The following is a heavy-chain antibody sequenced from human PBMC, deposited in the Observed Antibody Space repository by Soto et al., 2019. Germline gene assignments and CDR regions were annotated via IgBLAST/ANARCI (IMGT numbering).Heavy chain of an antibody. J-gene: IGHJ4*02. D-gene: IGHD6-19*01. V-gene: IGHV4-34*01. Sequence: SETLSLTCVVYGGSFSGYYWSWIRQSPGKGLEWIAKINHRGSTNYNPSLKSRVTMSVDTSKNQFSMRLSSVTAADTAVYYCTDMRGQWLPRDWGRGIMVTVSS. CDR3: TDMRGQWLPRD. CDR2: INHRGST. CDR1: GGSFSGYY.